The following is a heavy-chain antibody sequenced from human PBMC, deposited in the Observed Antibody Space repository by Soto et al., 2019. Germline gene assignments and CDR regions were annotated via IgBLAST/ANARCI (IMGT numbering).Heavy chain of an antibody. Sequence: EVQMVESGGGLVQPGGSLRLSCAASGFSFSTYWMYWVRQDPGKGLEWVANVNEDGTEKNYVDSVKGRFTISRDNAKNSLYLQMNSLRAEDTAVYDCSHTWVGGEGTLVTVSS. CDR1: GFSFSTYW. V-gene: IGHV3-7*01. CDR2: VNEDGTEK. CDR3: SHTWV. D-gene: IGHD1-26*01. J-gene: IGHJ4*02.